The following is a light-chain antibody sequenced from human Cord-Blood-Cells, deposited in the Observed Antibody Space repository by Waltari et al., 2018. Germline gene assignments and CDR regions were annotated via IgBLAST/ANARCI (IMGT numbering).Light chain of an antibody. Sequence: QSALTQPASVSGSPGQSITLSCTGTSSDVGSYNLVSWYQQHPGKAPKLMIYEGSKRHSGVSNRFSGSKSGNTASLTISGLQAEDEADYYCCSYAGSSTLVFGGGTKLTVL. V-gene: IGLV2-23*01. CDR3: CSYAGSSTLV. J-gene: IGLJ2*01. CDR2: EGS. CDR1: SSDVGSYNL.